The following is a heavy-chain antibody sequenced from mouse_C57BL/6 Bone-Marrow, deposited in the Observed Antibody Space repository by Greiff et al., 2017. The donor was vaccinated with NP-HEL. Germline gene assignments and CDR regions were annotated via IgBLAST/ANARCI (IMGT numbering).Heavy chain of an antibody. CDR3: ARSDYYGSRGYFDV. V-gene: IGHV1-82*01. Sequence: VKLLESGPELVKPGASVKISCKASGYAFSSSWMNWVKQRPGKGLEWIGRIYPGDGDTNYNGKFKGKATLTADKSSSTAYMQLSSLTSEDSAVYVCARSDYYGSRGYFDVWGTGTTVTVSS. CDR1: GYAFSSSW. J-gene: IGHJ1*03. CDR2: IYPGDGDT. D-gene: IGHD1-1*01.